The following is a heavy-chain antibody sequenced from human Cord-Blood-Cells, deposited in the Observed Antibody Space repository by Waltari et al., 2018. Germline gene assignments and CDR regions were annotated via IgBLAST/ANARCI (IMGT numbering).Heavy chain of an antibody. CDR3: ARGTVVAATPFDY. D-gene: IGHD2-15*01. CDR2: ISSSSSYI. CDR1: GFTFSSYS. Sequence: EVQLVESGGGLVKPGGSLRLSCAASGFTFSSYSMTWVRQAPGEGLEWVSSISSSSSYIYYADSVKGRFTISRDNAKNSLYLQMNSLRAEDTAVYYCARGTVVAATPFDYWGQGTLVTVSS. J-gene: IGHJ4*02. V-gene: IGHV3-21*01.